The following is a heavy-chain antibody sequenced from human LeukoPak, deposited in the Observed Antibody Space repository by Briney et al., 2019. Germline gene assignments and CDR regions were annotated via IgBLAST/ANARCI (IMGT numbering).Heavy chain of an antibody. CDR2: INSDGSST. D-gene: IGHD6-6*01. Sequence: GSLRLSCAASGFTFSSYWMHWVRQAPGKGLVWVSRINSDGSSTSYADSVKGRFTISRDNAKNTLYLQMNSLRAGDTAVYYCVTRMSSSSLLDYWGQGTLVTVSS. CDR3: VTRMSSSSLLDY. CDR1: GFTFSSYW. V-gene: IGHV3-74*01. J-gene: IGHJ4*02.